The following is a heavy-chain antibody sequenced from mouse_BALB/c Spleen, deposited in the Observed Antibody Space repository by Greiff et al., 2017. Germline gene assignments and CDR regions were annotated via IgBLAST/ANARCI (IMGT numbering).Heavy chain of an antibody. CDR2: ISYSGST. CDR3: ARLEVYYDYDGFAY. J-gene: IGHJ3*01. Sequence: EVKLQESGPGLVKPSQSLSLTCTVTGYSITSDYAWNWIRQFPGNKLEWMGYISYSGSTSYNPSLKSRISITRDTSKNQFFLQLNSVTTEDTATYYCARLEVYYDYDGFAYWGQGTLVTVSA. CDR1: GYSITSDYA. D-gene: IGHD2-4*01. V-gene: IGHV3-2*02.